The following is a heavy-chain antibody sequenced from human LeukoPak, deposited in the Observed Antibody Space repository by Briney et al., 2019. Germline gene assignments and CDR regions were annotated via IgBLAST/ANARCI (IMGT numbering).Heavy chain of an antibody. V-gene: IGHV3-73*01. D-gene: IGHD3-22*01. Sequence: GGSLRLSCAASGXIFSGSAVHWVRQASGKGLEWVGRIRNKANTYATAYSTSVKGRFTISRDDSKNTAYLQMNSLKTEDTAVYYCTRRSSDDSSGYYIWGQGTLVTVSS. CDR1: GXIFSGSA. CDR2: IRNKANTYAT. CDR3: TRRSSDDSSGYYI. J-gene: IGHJ4*02.